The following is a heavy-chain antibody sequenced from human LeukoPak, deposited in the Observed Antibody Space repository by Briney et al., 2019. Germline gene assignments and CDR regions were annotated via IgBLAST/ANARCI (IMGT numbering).Heavy chain of an antibody. CDR3: ATYCSSTSCPYNWFDP. D-gene: IGHD2-2*01. CDR2: MNPNSGNT. V-gene: IGHV1-8*03. Sequence: ASAKVSCKASGYTFTSYDINWVRQATGQGLEWMGWMNPNSGNTGYAQKFQGRVTITRNTSISTAYMELSSLRSEDTAVYYCATYCSSTSCPYNWFDPWGQGTLVTVSS. J-gene: IGHJ5*02. CDR1: GYTFTSYD.